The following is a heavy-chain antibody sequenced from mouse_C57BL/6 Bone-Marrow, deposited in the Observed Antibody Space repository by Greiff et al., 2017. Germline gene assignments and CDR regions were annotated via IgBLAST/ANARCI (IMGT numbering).Heavy chain of an antibody. D-gene: IGHD2-4*01. CDR1: GFTFSDYG. J-gene: IGHJ3*01. V-gene: IGHV5-17*01. Sequence: EVKLVESGGGLVKPGGSLTLSCAASGFTFSDYGMHWVRQAPEKGLEWVAYISSGSSTIDYADKVKGRFIISRDNAKNTLFLQMTSLRSEDTAMYYCSIIYYDYDGAYWGQGTLVTVSA. CDR3: SIIYYDYDGAY. CDR2: ISSGSSTI.